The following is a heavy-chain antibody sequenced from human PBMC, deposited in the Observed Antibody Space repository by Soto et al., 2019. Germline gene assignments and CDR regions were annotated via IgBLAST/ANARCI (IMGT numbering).Heavy chain of an antibody. CDR3: ARVRIAAHYYYYGMDV. J-gene: IGHJ6*02. Sequence: ASVKVSCKASGYTFTGDFIHWVRQAPGQGLEWMGYINPNGGATKYAPRFQGRVTMTSDTSIRTAYMELRSLRSDDTAVYYCARVRIAAHYYYYGMDVWGQGTTVTVSS. V-gene: IGHV1-2*02. D-gene: IGHD6-6*01. CDR2: INPNGGAT. CDR1: GYTFTGDF.